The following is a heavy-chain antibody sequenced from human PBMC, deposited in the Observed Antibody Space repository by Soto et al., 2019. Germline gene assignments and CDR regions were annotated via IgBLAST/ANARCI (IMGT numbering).Heavy chain of an antibody. CDR3: ARSYGSGKRPFDY. V-gene: IGHV1-69*02. CDR1: GDTFSSYT. J-gene: IGHJ4*02. Sequence: QVQLVQSGAEVKKPGSSVKVSCKASGDTFSSYTLVWVRQAPGHGLEWVGRIIPVLSMSNSAPKFQGRVPIFADKSTDTAYMELRNLRSADTAVYYCARSYGSGKRPFDYWCQGTLVTVSS. D-gene: IGHD3-10*01. CDR2: IIPVLSMS.